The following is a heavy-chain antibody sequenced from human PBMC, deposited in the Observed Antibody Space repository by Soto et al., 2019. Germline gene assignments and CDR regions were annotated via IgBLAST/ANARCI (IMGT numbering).Heavy chain of an antibody. J-gene: IGHJ4*02. CDR2: ISSDGSKK. Sequence: QVQLVESGGGVVQPGRSLRLSCVAYGFTFSHNGIHWVRQAPGKGLEWVAVISSDGSKKYYADAVKGRFNISRDNSKNTLYLQMNSLRAEDTAVYYCAMDLYGGSSRFDYWGQGTLVTVSS. D-gene: IGHD2-15*01. CDR1: GFTFSHNG. CDR3: AMDLYGGSSRFDY. V-gene: IGHV3-30*03.